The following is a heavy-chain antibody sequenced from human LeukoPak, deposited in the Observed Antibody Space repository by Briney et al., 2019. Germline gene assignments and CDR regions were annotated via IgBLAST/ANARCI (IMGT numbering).Heavy chain of an antibody. V-gene: IGHV3-7*01. D-gene: IGHD2-15*01. Sequence: PGGSLRLSCAASGFTFSIYWMTRVRQAPGKGLECVGNVRQDGSVTNHMDSVKGRFTISRDNGKNSVYLQMNSLRAEDTGFYYCGNQCSGGSCPEYWGQGTLVTVSS. CDR2: VRQDGSVT. CDR1: GFTFSIYW. J-gene: IGHJ4*02. CDR3: GNQCSGGSCPEY.